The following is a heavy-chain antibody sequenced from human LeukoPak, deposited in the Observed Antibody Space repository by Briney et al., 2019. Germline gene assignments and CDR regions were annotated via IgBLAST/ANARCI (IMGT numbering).Heavy chain of an antibody. V-gene: IGHV3-23*01. CDR2: IRVRYNT. J-gene: IGHJ4*02. D-gene: IGHD7-27*01. CDR1: GFTFSNYA. Sequence: PGGSLRLSCAASGFTFSNYAMTWVRQAPGKGLEWVSTIRVRYNTYDADSVRGRFTTSRDNSGNIPYLQMSGLRAEDTAVYYCAKGTGDEGYYFDYWGQGALVTVSS. CDR3: AKGTGDEGYYFDY.